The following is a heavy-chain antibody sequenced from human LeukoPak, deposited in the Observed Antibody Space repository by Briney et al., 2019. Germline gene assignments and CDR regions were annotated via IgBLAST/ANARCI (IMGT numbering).Heavy chain of an antibody. CDR1: GFTFSSYG. V-gene: IGHV3-30*18. CDR3: AKGTRDYYYYGMDV. Sequence: GRSLRLSCAASGFTFSSYGMHWVRQAPGKGLEWLAVISYDGSNKYYADSVKGRFTISRDNSKNTLYLQMNSLRAEDTAVYYCAKGTRDYYYYGMDVWGQGTTVTVSS. J-gene: IGHJ6*02. CDR2: ISYDGSNK.